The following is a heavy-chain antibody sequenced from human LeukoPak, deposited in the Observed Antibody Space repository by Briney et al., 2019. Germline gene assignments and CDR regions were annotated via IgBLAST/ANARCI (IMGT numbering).Heavy chain of an antibody. D-gene: IGHD4-23*01. V-gene: IGHV3-66*01. CDR3: ARDVEYGGINY. Sequence: GGSLRLPCAASGFTVSSNYMSWVRQAPGKGLEWVSVIYSGGSTYYAESVKGRFTISRDNSKNTLYLQMNSLRAGDTAVYYCARDVEYGGINYWGQGTLVTVSS. J-gene: IGHJ4*02. CDR1: GFTVSSNY. CDR2: IYSGGST.